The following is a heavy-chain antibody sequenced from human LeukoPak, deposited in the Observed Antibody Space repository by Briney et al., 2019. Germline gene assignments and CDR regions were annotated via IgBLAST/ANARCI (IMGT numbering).Heavy chain of an antibody. Sequence: SETLSLTCAVSGGSISSSGYYWSWIRQAAGKGLEWIGRFYTSGSTNYNPSLMSRVTMSVDTSKNQFSLKLTSVTAADTAVYYCARVGGATVTTGDYYYYMDVWGKGTTVTISS. CDR1: GGSISSSGYY. D-gene: IGHD4-17*01. V-gene: IGHV4-61*02. CDR3: ARVGGATVTTGDYYYYMDV. J-gene: IGHJ6*03. CDR2: FYTSGST.